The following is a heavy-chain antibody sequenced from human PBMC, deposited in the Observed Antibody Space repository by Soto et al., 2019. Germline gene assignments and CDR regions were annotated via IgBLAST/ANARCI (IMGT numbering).Heavy chain of an antibody. D-gene: IGHD3-22*01. CDR3: ATPITMIVVAETLAVDY. V-gene: IGHV3-23*01. J-gene: IGHJ4*02. CDR2: ISGSGGST. Sequence: GGSLRLSCAASGFTFSSYAMSWVRQAPGKGLEWVSAISGSGGSTYYADSVKGRFTISRDNSKNTLYLQMNSLRAEDTAVYYCATPITMIVVAETLAVDYSGQGTLVTVSS. CDR1: GFTFSSYA.